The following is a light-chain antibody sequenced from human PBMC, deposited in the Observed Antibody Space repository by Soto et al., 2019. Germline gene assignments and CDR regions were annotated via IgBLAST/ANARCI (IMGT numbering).Light chain of an antibody. CDR3: QQGNSFPIS. CDR2: AAA. V-gene: IGKV1-12*01. CDR1: QSITSW. J-gene: IGKJ5*01. Sequence: DIQMTQSPSSVSASVGDRVTITCRASQSITSWLAWYQQKPGKAPKLLISAAANLQSGVPSRFIGSGSGTDFTLTISSLQPEDFATYYCQQGNSFPISFGQGTRLEIK.